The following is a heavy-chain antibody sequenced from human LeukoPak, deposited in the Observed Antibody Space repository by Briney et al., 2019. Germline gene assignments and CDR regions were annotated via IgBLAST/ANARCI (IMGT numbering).Heavy chain of an antibody. D-gene: IGHD6-19*01. V-gene: IGHV1-69*01. J-gene: IGHJ5*02. CDR2: IIPIFGTA. Sequence: GSSVKVSCKASGGTFSSYAISWVRQAPGQGLEWMGGIIPIFGTANYAQKFQGRVTTTADESTSTAYMELSSLRSEDTAVYYCARDRQWLTDNWFDPWGQGTLVTVSS. CDR3: ARDRQWLTDNWFDP. CDR1: GGTFSSYA.